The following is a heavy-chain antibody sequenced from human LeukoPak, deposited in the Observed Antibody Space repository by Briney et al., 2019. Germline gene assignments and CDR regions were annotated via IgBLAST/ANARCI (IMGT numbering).Heavy chain of an antibody. Sequence: SETLSLTCTVSGGSISSGSHYWGWVRQPPGKGLDWIGNIYNTGSAYYNPSLKSRVTISVDTSRNQFSLRLASVTAADTAVYYCATYCSRTTCYYRTFNIWGQGTMVTVSS. V-gene: IGHV4-39*07. CDR3: ATYCSRTTCYYRTFNI. J-gene: IGHJ3*02. D-gene: IGHD2-2*01. CDR2: IYNTGSA. CDR1: GGSISSGSHY.